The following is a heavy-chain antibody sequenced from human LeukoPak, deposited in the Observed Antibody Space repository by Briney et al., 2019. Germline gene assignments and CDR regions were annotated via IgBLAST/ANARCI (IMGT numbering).Heavy chain of an antibody. D-gene: IGHD2-2*01. V-gene: IGHV6-1*01. CDR3: ARRLTQYDCFDP. CDR2: TYYRSTWYN. Sequence: SQTLSLTCAISGDSVSSNSVTWNWIRQSPSIGLEWLGRTYYRSTWYNDYAVSVRGRITVNPDTSKNQFSLHLNSVTPEDTAVYYCARRLTQYDCFDPWGQGILVTVSS. CDR1: GDSVSSNSVT. J-gene: IGHJ5*02.